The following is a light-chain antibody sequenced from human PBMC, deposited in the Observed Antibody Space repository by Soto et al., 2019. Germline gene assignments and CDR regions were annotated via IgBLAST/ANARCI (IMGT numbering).Light chain of an antibody. CDR1: QTISSSY. Sequence: VLTQSPGTLSLSPGERATLSCRASQTISSSYLAWYQQKPGQTPRLLIYDASNRATGIPARFSGSGSGTDFTLTISSLEPEDFAVYYCQQRSNWPPLTFGGGTKVDIK. J-gene: IGKJ4*01. V-gene: IGKV3-11*01. CDR3: QQRSNWPPLT. CDR2: DAS.